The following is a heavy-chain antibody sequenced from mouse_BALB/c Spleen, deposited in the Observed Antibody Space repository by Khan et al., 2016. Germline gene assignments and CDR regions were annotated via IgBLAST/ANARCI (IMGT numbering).Heavy chain of an antibody. Sequence: EVQLQESGPGLVKPSQSLSLTCTVTGYSITSGYGWNWIRQFPGNKLEWMGYISYSGSTNYNPSLTSRISITRDTSKNQFFLQLNAGTTDDTATYYCAITSRIKYWGQGTTLTVSS. J-gene: IGHJ2*01. D-gene: IGHD1-3*01. CDR2: ISYSGST. V-gene: IGHV3-2*02. CDR3: AITSRIKY. CDR1: GYSITSGYG.